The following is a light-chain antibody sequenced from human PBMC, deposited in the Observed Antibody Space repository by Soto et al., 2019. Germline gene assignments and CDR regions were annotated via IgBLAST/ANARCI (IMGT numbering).Light chain of an antibody. CDR3: QQSDSTPQP. Sequence: DIQMTQSPSSLSASVGDRVTISCRASQSISNYLNWYQQKPGTAPKLLIYAASSLQSGVPSRFSGSGSGTDFTLTISSRQIEDFATYFCQQSDSTPQPFGQGTKVEIK. J-gene: IGKJ1*01. CDR2: AAS. V-gene: IGKV1-39*01. CDR1: QSISNY.